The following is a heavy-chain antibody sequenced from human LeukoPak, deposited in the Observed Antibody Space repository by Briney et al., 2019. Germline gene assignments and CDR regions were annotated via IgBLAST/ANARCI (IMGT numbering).Heavy chain of an antibody. Sequence: GSLRLSCAASGFTFSSYAMSWVRQAPGKGLEWIGQIRHTGSTAYNPSLRSRVTISGDTSKNQFSLRLTSVTAADTALYYCARHGGYHFDSWGQGTLVTVSS. J-gene: IGHJ4*02. CDR2: IRHTGST. D-gene: IGHD3-16*01. CDR1: GFTFSSYA. V-gene: IGHV4-34*01. CDR3: ARHGGYHFDS.